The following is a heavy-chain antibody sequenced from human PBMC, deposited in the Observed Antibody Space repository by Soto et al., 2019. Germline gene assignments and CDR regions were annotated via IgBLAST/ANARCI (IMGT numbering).Heavy chain of an antibody. CDR3: ARISGYSYGLPPYFDY. V-gene: IGHV4-61*08. CDR2: IYYSGST. Sequence: PSETLSLTCTVSGGSISSGDYYWSWIRQPPGKGLEWIGYIYYSGSTNYNPSLKSRVTISVDTSKNQFSLKLSSMTAADTAVYYCARISGYSYGLPPYFDYWGQGTLVTVSS. CDR1: GGSISSGDYY. D-gene: IGHD5-18*01. J-gene: IGHJ4*02.